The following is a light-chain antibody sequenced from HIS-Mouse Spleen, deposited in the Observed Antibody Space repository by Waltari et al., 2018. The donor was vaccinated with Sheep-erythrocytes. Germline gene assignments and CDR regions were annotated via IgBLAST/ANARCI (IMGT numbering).Light chain of an antibody. CDR3: QAWDSSIVV. J-gene: IGLJ2*01. V-gene: IGLV3-1*01. CDR1: NLGDKY. Sequence: SSALTQPPSVSVSPGPTASITCSGANLGDKYACWYQQKPGQAPVLVIYQDTKRPSGIPERFSGSNSGNTATLTISGTQAMDEADYYCQAWDSSIVVFGGGTKLTVL. CDR2: QDT.